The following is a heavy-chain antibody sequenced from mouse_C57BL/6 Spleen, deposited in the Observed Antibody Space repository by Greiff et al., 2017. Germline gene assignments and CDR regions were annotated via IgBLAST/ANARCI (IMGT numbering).Heavy chain of an antibody. CDR2: IYPGDGDT. V-gene: IGHV1-82*01. D-gene: IGHD1-1*01. J-gene: IGHJ3*01. Sequence: VQLQQSGPELVKPGASVKISCKASGYAFSSSWMNWVKQRPGKGLEWIGRIYPGDGDTNYNGKFKGKATLTADKSSSTAYMQLSSLTSEDSAVYFCARPSSYYGSSSGWFAYWGQGTLVTVSA. CDR1: GYAFSSSW. CDR3: ARPSSYYGSSSGWFAY.